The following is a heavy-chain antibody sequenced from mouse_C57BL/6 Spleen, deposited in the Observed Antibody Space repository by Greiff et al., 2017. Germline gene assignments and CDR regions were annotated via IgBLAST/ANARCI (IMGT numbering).Heavy chain of an antibody. J-gene: IGHJ4*01. CDR2: INPNNGGT. CDR3: ARSRSNWAMDY. V-gene: IGHV1-26*01. Sequence: VQLQQSGPELVKPGASVKISCKASGYTFTDYYMNWVKQSHGKSLEWIGDINPNNGGTSYNQKFKGKATLTVDKSSSTAYMELRSLTSEDSAVYYCARSRSNWAMDYWGQGTSVTVAS. D-gene: IGHD2-5*01. CDR1: GYTFTDYY.